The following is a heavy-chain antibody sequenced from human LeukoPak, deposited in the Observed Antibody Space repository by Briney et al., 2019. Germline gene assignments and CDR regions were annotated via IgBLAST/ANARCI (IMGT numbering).Heavy chain of an antibody. J-gene: IGHJ4*02. CDR1: GGSISSYH. CDR3: AREDSGYDPYYFDY. CDR2: IYYTGNT. D-gene: IGHD5-12*01. V-gene: IGHV4-59*01. Sequence: PSETLSLTCTVSGGSISSYHWTWIRQPPGKGLEWFGYIYYTGNTNYNPSLKSRVTISIDTSKNQFSLRLSSVTAADTAVYYCAREDSGYDPYYFDYWGQGTLVTVSS.